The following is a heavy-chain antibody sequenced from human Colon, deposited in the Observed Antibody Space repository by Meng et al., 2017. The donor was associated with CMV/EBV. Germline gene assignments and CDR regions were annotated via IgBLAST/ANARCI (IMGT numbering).Heavy chain of an antibody. Sequence: CAVSAGYISSSSYYWGWIRQPPGKGLEWIGNIYYSGSTYYNPSLKSRVTVSVDTSKNQFSLRLSSVTAADTAVYYCARSWIQLWFFDYWGQGTLVTVSS. CDR1: AGYISSSSYY. CDR3: ARSWIQLWFFDY. J-gene: IGHJ4*02. CDR2: IYYSGST. D-gene: IGHD5-18*01. V-gene: IGHV4-39*07.